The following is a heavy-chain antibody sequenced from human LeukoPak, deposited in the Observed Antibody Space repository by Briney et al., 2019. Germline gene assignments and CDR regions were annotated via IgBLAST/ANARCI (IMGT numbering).Heavy chain of an antibody. CDR2: IYYSGST. J-gene: IGHJ4*02. CDR3: ARGDYYDSSGYDY. V-gene: IGHV4-30-4*01. Sequence: PSETLSLTCTVSGGSISSGDYYWSWIRQPPGKGLEWIGYIYYSGSTYYNPSLKSRVTISVDTSKNQFSLQLSSVTAADTAVYYCARGDYYDSSGYDYWGQGTLVTVSS. CDR1: GGSISSGDYY. D-gene: IGHD3-22*01.